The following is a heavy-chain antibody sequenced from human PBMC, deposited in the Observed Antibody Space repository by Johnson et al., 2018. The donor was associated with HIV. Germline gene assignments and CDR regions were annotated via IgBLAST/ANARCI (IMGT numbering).Heavy chain of an antibody. Sequence: VQLVESGGGLVQPGGSLRLSCAASGFTFSSYAMHWVRQAPGKGLVWVSRINSDGSSTRYAASVKGRFTVSRDNAKNKLYLQMNSLRAEDTAVYYCARAYTYGAFDIWGQGTTVTISS. CDR1: GFTFSSYA. J-gene: IGHJ3*02. CDR3: ARAYTYGAFDI. V-gene: IGHV3-74*02. CDR2: INSDGSST. D-gene: IGHD5-18*01.